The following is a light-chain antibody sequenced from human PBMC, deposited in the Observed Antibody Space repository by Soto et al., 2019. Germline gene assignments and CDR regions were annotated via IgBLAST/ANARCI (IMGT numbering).Light chain of an antibody. CDR3: QQYYDVPVT. V-gene: IGKV4-1*01. Sequence: LMMTQSPHSLPVTLRASATINCKASQPALRSSNNKNHLAWYQQRPAQAPRMLISGVSTRESGVPDRFSGSGSGTEFTLTISSLQAEDAAVYYCQQYYDVPVTFGQGTRLEIK. CDR2: GVS. CDR1: QPALRSSNNKNH. J-gene: IGKJ5*01.